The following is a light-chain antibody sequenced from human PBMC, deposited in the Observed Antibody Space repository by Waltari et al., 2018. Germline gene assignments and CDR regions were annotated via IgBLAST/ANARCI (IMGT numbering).Light chain of an antibody. J-gene: IGLJ1*01. Sequence: SFELTQPPSVSVSAGQTATISCPGDKLGDRSTSWYQQKPGQSPVVVIYQDKKRPSGIPERFSGSNSGNTATLTISGTQATDEADYYCQTWDSSSNFVFGTGTTVSVL. CDR2: QDK. CDR1: KLGDRS. V-gene: IGLV3-1*01. CDR3: QTWDSSSNFV.